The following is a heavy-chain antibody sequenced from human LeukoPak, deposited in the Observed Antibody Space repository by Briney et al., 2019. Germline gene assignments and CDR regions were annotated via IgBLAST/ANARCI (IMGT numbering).Heavy chain of an antibody. CDR1: GYTFTTFW. CDR3: ARLIQDDYGDY. V-gene: IGHV5-51*01. J-gene: IGHJ4*02. CDR2: ISPGDSNI. Sequence: GESLKISCKGSGYTFTTFWIAWVRQMPGKGLEWMGIISPGDSNIRYSPSFEGQVTISADKSISTAYLQWSSLKASDTAMYYCARLIQDDYGDYWRQGTLVTVSS. D-gene: IGHD5-24*01.